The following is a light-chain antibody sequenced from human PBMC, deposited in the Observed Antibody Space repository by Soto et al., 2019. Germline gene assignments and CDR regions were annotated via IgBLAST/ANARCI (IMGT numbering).Light chain of an antibody. CDR1: SSDVGGYNY. Sequence: QSALTQPASVSGSPGQSITISCTGTSSDVGGYNYVSWYLQHPGKAPKLMIYDVNTRPSGVSNRFSGSKSGNTASLTISGLQAEDEADYYCSSYTSSISFGGGTKVTVL. CDR3: SSYTSSIS. CDR2: DVN. V-gene: IGLV2-14*01. J-gene: IGLJ2*01.